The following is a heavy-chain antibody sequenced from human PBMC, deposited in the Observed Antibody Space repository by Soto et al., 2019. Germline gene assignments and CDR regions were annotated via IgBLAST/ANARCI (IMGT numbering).Heavy chain of an antibody. V-gene: IGHV3-48*02. CDR3: ARGYCSGGSCYSASDY. J-gene: IGHJ4*02. CDR2: ISSSSSTI. Sequence: GGSLRLSCVDSGFIFSTHSMNWVRQAPGKGLEWVSYISSSSSTIYYADSVRGRFAISRDNAKNSLYLQMNSLRDEDTAVYYCARGYCSGGSCYSASDYWGQGTLVTVSS. CDR1: GFIFSTHS. D-gene: IGHD2-15*01.